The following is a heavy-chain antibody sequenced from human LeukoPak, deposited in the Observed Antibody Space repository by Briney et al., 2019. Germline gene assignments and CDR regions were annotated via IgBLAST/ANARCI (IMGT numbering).Heavy chain of an antibody. CDR2: INSDGSTT. Sequence: PGGSLRLSCAASGFTFSSYWMHWVRQAPGKGLVWVSRINSDGSTTSYADSVKGRFTISRDNAKNTLYLQMNSLRAEDTAVYYCAREGPGSYYNPLDYWGQGTLVTVSS. CDR1: GFTFSSYW. D-gene: IGHD3-10*01. J-gene: IGHJ4*02. V-gene: IGHV3-74*01. CDR3: AREGPGSYYNPLDY.